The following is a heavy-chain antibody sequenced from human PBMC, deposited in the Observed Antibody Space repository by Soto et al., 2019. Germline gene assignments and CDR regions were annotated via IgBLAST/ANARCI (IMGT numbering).Heavy chain of an antibody. CDR2: IRYSGTT. CDR1: GDSVNSASYT. D-gene: IGHD2-21*01. CDR3: ARTDRRGAWAAWF. J-gene: IGHJ4*02. V-gene: IGHV4-61*01. Sequence: QVQLQESGPGLVKPSETLSLSCAVSGDSVNSASYTWIWIRQPPGKGLEWIGNIRYSGTTDYNPSLRSRVTMSLDTSKNHVSLSLTSVTSADAAVYYCARTDRRGAWAAWFWGQGTLVTVSS.